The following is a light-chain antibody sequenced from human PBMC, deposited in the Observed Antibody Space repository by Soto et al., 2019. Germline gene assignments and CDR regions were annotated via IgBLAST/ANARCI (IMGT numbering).Light chain of an antibody. Sequence: QSALTQPPSASGSPGQSVTISCTGTSSDVGGYNYVSWYQQYPGKAPKLMIYEVSKRPSGVPDRFSGSKSGNTASLTISGLQAEDEADYYCISFTSNSQWVFGGGTKVTVL. CDR2: EVS. V-gene: IGLV2-8*01. CDR3: ISFTSNSQWV. CDR1: SSDVGGYNY. J-gene: IGLJ3*02.